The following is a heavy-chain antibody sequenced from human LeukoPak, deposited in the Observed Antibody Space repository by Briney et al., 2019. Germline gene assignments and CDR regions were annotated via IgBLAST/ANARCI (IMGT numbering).Heavy chain of an antibody. J-gene: IGHJ4*02. CDR3: ARDRYGKLREFDY. D-gene: IGHD4-17*01. V-gene: IGHV3-23*01. Sequence: GGSLRLSCAASGFTCSSYAMSWVRQAPGKGREWVSAISGSGGSTYYADSVKGRFTISRDNSKNTLYLQMNSLRAEDTAVYYCARDRYGKLREFDYWGQGTLVTVSS. CDR2: ISGSGGST. CDR1: GFTCSSYA.